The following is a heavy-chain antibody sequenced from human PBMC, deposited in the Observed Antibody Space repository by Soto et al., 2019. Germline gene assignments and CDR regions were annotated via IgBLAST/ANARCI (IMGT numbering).Heavy chain of an antibody. CDR1: GFTFSAYA. V-gene: IGHV3-23*01. CDR3: AKASGQWLVTPDAFDI. Sequence: PGGSLRLSCAASGFTFSAYAMSWVRQAPGNGLEWGSGISGSGGITYYADSVKGRFTISRDNSKNTLYLQMNSLRAEDTAVYYCAKASGQWLVTPDAFDIWGQGTMVTVSS. J-gene: IGHJ3*02. CDR2: ISGSGGIT. D-gene: IGHD6-19*01.